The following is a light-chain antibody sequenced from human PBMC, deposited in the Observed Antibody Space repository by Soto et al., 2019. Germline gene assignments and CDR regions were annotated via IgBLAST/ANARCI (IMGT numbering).Light chain of an antibody. CDR2: EVT. V-gene: IGLV2-8*01. CDR3: SSYAASNNFYFV. CDR1: SSDVGGYNY. Sequence: CAGTSSDVGGYNYVSWYQQYPGRAPKLMIYEVTKRPSGVPDRFSGSKSGNTASLTVSGLQAEDEADYYCSSYAASNNFYFVFGGGTKLTVL. J-gene: IGLJ3*02.